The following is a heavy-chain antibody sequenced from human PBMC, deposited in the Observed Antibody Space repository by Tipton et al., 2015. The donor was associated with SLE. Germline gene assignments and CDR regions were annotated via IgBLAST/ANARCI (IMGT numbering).Heavy chain of an antibody. CDR2: INQDGSDK. V-gene: IGHV3-7*01. Sequence: SLRLSCSASGFTFSDYYMSWIRQAPGKGLEWVANINQDGSDKYYVDSVEGRFTISRDNAQNSLYLEMNGLRVEDTAVYYCGLVHWGQGTLVTVSS. CDR3: GLVH. J-gene: IGHJ4*02. CDR1: GFTFSDYY. D-gene: IGHD6-13*01.